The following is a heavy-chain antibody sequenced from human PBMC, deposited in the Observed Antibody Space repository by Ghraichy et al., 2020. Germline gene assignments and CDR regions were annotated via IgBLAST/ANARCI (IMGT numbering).Heavy chain of an antibody. Sequence: ASVKVSCKPSGYTFTSYYMHWVRQAPGQGLEWMGIINLSGGSTSYAQKFQGRVTITRDTSTSTVYMELSSLRSEDTAVYYCARAPGGGIEFDPWGQGTLVTVCS. CDR3: ARAPGGGIEFDP. D-gene: IGHD3-16*02. CDR2: INLSGGST. J-gene: IGHJ5*02. V-gene: IGHV1-46*01. CDR1: GYTFTSYY.